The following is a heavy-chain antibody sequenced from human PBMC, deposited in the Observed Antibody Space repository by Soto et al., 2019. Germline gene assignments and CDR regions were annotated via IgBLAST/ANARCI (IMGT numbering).Heavy chain of an antibody. D-gene: IGHD2-15*01. Sequence: EVQLVESGGGLVQPGGSLRLSCAASGFTFSSYWMHWVRQAPGKGPAWVSRINSDGSSTTYADSVKGRFTISRDNAKNTLYLQMNSLRAEDTAVYYCERVYCSGGSCYSVDYWGQGPLVTVSS. J-gene: IGHJ4*02. V-gene: IGHV3-74*01. CDR1: GFTFSSYW. CDR3: ERVYCSGGSCYSVDY. CDR2: INSDGSST.